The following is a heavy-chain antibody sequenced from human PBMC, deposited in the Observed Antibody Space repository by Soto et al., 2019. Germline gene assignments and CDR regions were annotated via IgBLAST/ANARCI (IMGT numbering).Heavy chain of an antibody. CDR2: ISAYNGNT. CDR3: ARVGISLWFGELWPVWAAHYYYMDV. J-gene: IGHJ6*03. CDR1: GYTFTSYG. D-gene: IGHD3-10*01. Sequence: ASVKVSCKASGYTFTSYGISWVRQAPGQGLEWMGWISAYNGNTNYAQKLQGRVTMTTDTSTSTAYMELRSLRSDDTAVYYCARVGISLWFGELWPVWAAHYYYMDVWGKGTTVTVSS. V-gene: IGHV1-18*01.